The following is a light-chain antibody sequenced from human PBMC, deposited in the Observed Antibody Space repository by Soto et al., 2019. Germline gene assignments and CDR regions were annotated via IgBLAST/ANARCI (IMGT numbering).Light chain of an antibody. CDR2: EVN. CDR3: SSYAGSSNV. CDR1: SSDVGGYNY. Sequence: QSVLTQPPSASGSPGQSVAISCTGTSSDVGGYNYVSLYQQHPGKAPKLMIYEVNKRPSGVPDRFSGSKSGNTASLTVSGLQAEDEADYYCSSYAGSSNVFGTGTKVTVI. V-gene: IGLV2-8*01. J-gene: IGLJ1*01.